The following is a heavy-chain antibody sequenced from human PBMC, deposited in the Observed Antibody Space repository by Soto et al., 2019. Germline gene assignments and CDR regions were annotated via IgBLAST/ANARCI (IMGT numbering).Heavy chain of an antibody. V-gene: IGHV4-30-4*01. CDR1: GGSISSGDYY. J-gene: IGHJ4*02. CDR2: IYYSGST. D-gene: IGHD4-4*01. CDR3: ARVVRWTKRKGNYALDGGFDY. Sequence: SETLSLTCTVSGGSISSGDYYWSWIRQPPGKGLEWIGYIYYSGSTYYNPSLKSRVTISVDTSKNQFSLKLSSVTAADTAVYYWARVVRWTKRKGNYALDGGFDYGGQGTRVTVSA.